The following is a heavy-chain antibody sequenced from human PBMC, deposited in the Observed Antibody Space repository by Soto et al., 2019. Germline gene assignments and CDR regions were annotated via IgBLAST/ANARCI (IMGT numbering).Heavy chain of an antibody. J-gene: IGHJ4*02. CDR3: ARSSNRYTASFYFDY. CDR2: ISRLGGST. V-gene: IGHV3-23*01. D-gene: IGHD5-18*01. CDR1: GVTFSSYA. Sequence: XGSLILSCSASGVTFSSYAMGWVRQAPGKGLDWVSAISRLGGSTYYADSVEGRFTISRDNSKNSLYLQMNSLRAEDTAVYYCARSSNRYTASFYFDYWGQGTLVTVSS.